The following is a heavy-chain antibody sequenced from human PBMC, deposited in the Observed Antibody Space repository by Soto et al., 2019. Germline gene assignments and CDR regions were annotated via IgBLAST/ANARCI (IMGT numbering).Heavy chain of an antibody. J-gene: IGHJ1*01. CDR3: AKERERYSSSWYAEYFQH. CDR2: ISGSGGST. V-gene: IGHV3-23*01. CDR1: GFTFSSYA. D-gene: IGHD6-13*01. Sequence: GGSLRLSCAASGFTFSSYAMSWVRQAPGKGLEWVSAISGSGGSTYYADSGKGRFTISRDNSKNTLYLQMNSLRAEDTAVYYCAKERERYSSSWYAEYFQHWGQGTLVTVSS.